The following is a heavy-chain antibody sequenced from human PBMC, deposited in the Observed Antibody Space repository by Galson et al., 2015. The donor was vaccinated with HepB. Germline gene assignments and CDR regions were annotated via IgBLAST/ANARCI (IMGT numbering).Heavy chain of an antibody. CDR1: GFTFSNYA. V-gene: IGHV3-23*01. CDR2: ISGSGGST. J-gene: IGHJ4*02. Sequence: SLRLSCAASGFTFSNYAMSWVRQAPGKGLEWVSAISGSGGSTYYADSVKGRFTISRDNSKNTLYLQMNSLRAEDTAVYYCAKSPPGTYYDSSGYYDDNYFDYWGQGTLVTVSS. CDR3: AKSPPGTYYDSSGYYDDNYFDY. D-gene: IGHD3-22*01.